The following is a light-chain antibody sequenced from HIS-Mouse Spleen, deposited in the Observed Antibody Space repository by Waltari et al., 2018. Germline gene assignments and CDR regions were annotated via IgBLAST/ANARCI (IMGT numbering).Light chain of an antibody. CDR3: AAWDDSLNGPV. CDR1: SSNIGSNT. CDR2: SNN. J-gene: IGLJ3*02. Sequence: QSVLTQPPSASGTPWQRVTISCSGSSSNIGSNTVNWYQQLPGPAPKLLIYSNNQRPSGVPDRFSGSKSGTSASLAISGLQSEDEADYYCAAWDDSLNGPVFGGGTKLTVL. V-gene: IGLV1-44*01.